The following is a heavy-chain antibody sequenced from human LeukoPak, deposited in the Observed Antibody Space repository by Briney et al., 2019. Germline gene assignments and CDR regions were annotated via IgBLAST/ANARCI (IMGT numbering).Heavy chain of an antibody. CDR3: ATTRGLRYSYGWLYFDY. J-gene: IGHJ4*02. CDR1: GGSFSGYY. Sequence: PSETLSLTCADYGGSFSGYYWSWIRQPPGKGLEWIGEINHSGSTNYNPSLKSRVTISVDTSKNQFSLKLSSVTAADTAVYYCATTRGLRYSYGWLYFDYWGQGTLVTVSS. V-gene: IGHV4-34*01. D-gene: IGHD5-18*01. CDR2: INHSGST.